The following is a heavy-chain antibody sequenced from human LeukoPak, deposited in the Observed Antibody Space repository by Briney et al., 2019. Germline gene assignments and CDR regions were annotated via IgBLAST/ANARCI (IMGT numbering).Heavy chain of an antibody. V-gene: IGHV2-5*01. CDR1: GFSLSTSGVG. CDR2: IYWNDDK. Sequence: SGPTLVKPTQTLTLTCTFSGFSLSTSGVGVGWIRQPPGKALEWLALIYWNDDKRYSPSLKSRLTITKDTSKNQVVLTMTNMDPVDTATYYCAHSSGGYDSNWFDPWGQGTLLTVSS. J-gene: IGHJ5*02. CDR3: AHSSGGYDSNWFDP. D-gene: IGHD5-12*01.